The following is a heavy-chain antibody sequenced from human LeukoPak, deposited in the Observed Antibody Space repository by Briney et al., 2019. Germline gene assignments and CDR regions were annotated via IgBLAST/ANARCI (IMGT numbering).Heavy chain of an antibody. CDR1: GFTVSSNY. V-gene: IGHV3-66*01. J-gene: IGHJ4*02. Sequence: PGGSLRLSCAASGFTVSSNYMSWVRQAPGKGLEWVSVIYSGGSTYYADSVKGRFTISRDNSKNTLYLQMNSLRAEDTAVYYCAKGSSIAAAGTLDYWGQGTLVTVSS. CDR2: IYSGGST. D-gene: IGHD6-13*01. CDR3: AKGSSIAAAGTLDY.